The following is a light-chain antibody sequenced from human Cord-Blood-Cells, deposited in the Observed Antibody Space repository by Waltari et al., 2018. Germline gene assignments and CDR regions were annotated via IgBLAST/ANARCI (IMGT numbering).Light chain of an antibody. V-gene: IGKV1-39*01. Sequence: DIQMTQSPSSLSASVGDRVTITCRASQSISSYLNWYQQKPGKAPKLLIYAASSLQSGVPSRCSGSGSGTEFTLTISRLQPEDFATYYCQQSYSTPYTFGQGTKLEIK. CDR2: AAS. J-gene: IGKJ2*01. CDR1: QSISSY. CDR3: QQSYSTPYT.